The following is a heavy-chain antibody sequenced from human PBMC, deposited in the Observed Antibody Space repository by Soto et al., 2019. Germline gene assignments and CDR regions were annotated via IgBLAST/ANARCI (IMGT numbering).Heavy chain of an antibody. CDR3: TRGPHRVQWFDP. V-gene: IGHV4-61*01. CDR1: GGALSSGPYY. Sequence: LSLTCTVSGGALSSGPYYWCCIRQPPGKGLEWIGHIYFTGSTNYNPSLKSRVTMSLDTYRNQFSLKLSSVTAADTAVYYCTRGPHRVQWFDPWGLGTLVTVSS. J-gene: IGHJ5*02. CDR2: IYFTGST.